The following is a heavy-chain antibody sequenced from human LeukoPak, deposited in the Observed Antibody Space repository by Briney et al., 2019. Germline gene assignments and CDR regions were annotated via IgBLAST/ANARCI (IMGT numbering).Heavy chain of an antibody. CDR3: AVGHYYHSSGYLFDS. J-gene: IGHJ4*02. Sequence: SETLSLTCTVSGGSISSYYWSWIRQPPGKGLEWIGYIYYSGSTNYNPSLKSRITISVDTSKNQFSLKLSSVPAADTAVYYCAVGHYYHSSGYLFDSWGQGTLVTVSS. CDR1: GGSISSYY. V-gene: IGHV4-59*08. D-gene: IGHD3-22*01. CDR2: IYYSGST.